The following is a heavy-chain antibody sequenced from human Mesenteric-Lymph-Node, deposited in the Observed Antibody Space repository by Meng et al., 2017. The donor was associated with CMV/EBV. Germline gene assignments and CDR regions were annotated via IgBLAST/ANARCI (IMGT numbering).Heavy chain of an antibody. CDR3: AKGGVLRFLEWLSPFFDI. J-gene: IGHJ3*02. Sequence: GGSLRLSCAASGFTFSSYWMSWVRQAPGKGLEWVANIKQDGSEKYYVDSVKGRFTISRDNAKNTLYLQMNSLRAEDTAVYYCAKGGVLRFLEWLSPFFDIWGQGTMVTVSS. CDR1: GFTFSSYW. D-gene: IGHD3-3*01. V-gene: IGHV3-7*01. CDR2: IKQDGSEK.